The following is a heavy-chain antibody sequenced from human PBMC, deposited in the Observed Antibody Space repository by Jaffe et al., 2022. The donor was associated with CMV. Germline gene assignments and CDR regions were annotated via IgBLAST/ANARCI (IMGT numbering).Heavy chain of an antibody. V-gene: IGHV4-39*01. CDR1: GGSISSSSYY. CDR3: AGLAYSSSWDDAFDI. J-gene: IGHJ3*02. D-gene: IGHD6-13*01. Sequence: QLQLQESGPGLVKPSETLSLTCTVSGGSISSSSYYWGWIRQPPGKGLEWIGSIYYSGSTYYNPSLKSRVTISVDTSKNQFSLKLSSVTAADTAVYYCAGLAYSSSWDDAFDIWGQGTMVTVSS. CDR2: IYYSGST.